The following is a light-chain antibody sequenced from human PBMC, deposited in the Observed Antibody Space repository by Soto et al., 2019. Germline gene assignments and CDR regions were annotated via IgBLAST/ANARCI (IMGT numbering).Light chain of an antibody. Sequence: IVMTQSPDSLAVSLGETATINCRSSQNVLYSSNNHNYVAWYQQKAGQPPKLLIYWASTRESGVPQRFSGSGSGTDFSLTISDLQAEDVAVYFCHHCYTTPPAFGQGTRVEVK. V-gene: IGKV4-1*01. J-gene: IGKJ1*01. CDR2: WAS. CDR1: QNVLYSSNNHNY. CDR3: HHCYTTPPA.